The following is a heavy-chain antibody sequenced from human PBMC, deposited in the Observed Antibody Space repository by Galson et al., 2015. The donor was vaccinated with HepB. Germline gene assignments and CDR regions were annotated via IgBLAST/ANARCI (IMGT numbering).Heavy chain of an antibody. V-gene: IGHV1-69*04. CDR3: ARDWGYYGDYVGGGY. J-gene: IGHJ4*02. CDR2: IIPILGIA. D-gene: IGHD4-17*01. CDR1: GGTFSSYT. Sequence: SVKVSCKASGGTFSSYTISWVRQAPGQGLEWMGRIIPILGIANYAQKFQGRVTITADKSTSTAYMELRSLRSDDTAVYYCARDWGYYGDYVGGGYWGQGTLVTVSS.